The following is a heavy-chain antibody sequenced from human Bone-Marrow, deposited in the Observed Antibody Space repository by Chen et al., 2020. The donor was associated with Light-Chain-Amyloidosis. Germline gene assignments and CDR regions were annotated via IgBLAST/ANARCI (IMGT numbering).Heavy chain of an antibody. CDR1: GYTFPNYW. CDR2: IYPDDSDA. CDR3: ARRRDGYPFDS. J-gene: IGHJ4*02. D-gene: IGHD5-12*01. V-gene: IGHV5-51*01. Sequence: EVQLEQSGPEVKKPGEALKISCKGSGYTFPNYWIGWVRQMPGKGLEWMGVIYPDDSDARYSPSFKGQVTISADKSITTAYLQWRSLKASDTAMYYCARRRDGYPFDSWGQGTLVIVSS.